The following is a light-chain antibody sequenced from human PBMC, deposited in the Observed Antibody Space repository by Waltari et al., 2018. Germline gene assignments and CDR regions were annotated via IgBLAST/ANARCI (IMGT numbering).Light chain of an antibody. CDR1: QSVSTT. Sequence: EIVLTQSPGTLSLSPGERATLSCRASQSVSTTLAWYQQKPGQEPRLLIYDASSRATGIPDRFSGSGSGTVSLTISRLEPEDFAVYYCQKYGTLPATFGQGTKVEIK. J-gene: IGKJ1*01. V-gene: IGKV3-20*01. CDR3: QKYGTLPAT. CDR2: DAS.